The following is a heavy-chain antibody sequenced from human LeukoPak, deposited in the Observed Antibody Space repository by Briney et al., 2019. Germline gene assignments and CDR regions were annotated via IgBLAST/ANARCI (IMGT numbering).Heavy chain of an antibody. CDR2: ISAYNGNT. D-gene: IGHD2-15*01. CDR3: ARVRAATYYYYGMDV. Sequence: ASVKVSCKASGYTFTSYGISWVRQAPGQGLEWMGWISAYNGNTNYAQKLQGRVTMTTDTSTSTAYMELRSLRSDGTAVYYCARVRAATYYYYGMDVWGKGTTVTVSS. J-gene: IGHJ6*04. CDR1: GYTFTSYG. V-gene: IGHV1-18*04.